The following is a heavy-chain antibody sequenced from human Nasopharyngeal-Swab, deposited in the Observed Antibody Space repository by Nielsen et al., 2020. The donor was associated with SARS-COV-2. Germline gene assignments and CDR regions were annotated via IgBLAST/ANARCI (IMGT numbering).Heavy chain of an antibody. CDR3: TRCGGGCYSGRDY. CDR1: GSSFSDSA. J-gene: IGHJ4*02. D-gene: IGHD2-15*01. Sequence: GESLKTSCAAPGSSFSDSAIHWVRQASGKGLQWVGRISRIGNNYATAYAASVKARFTIFSDDPTNTAYLQMNSLKTEETAVYYCTRCGGGCYSGRDYWGQGTLVTVSS. V-gene: IGHV3-73*01. CDR2: ISRIGNNYAT.